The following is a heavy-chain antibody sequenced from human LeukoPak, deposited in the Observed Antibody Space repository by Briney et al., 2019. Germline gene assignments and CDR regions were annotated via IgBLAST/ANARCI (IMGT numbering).Heavy chain of an antibody. CDR1: GGSISSYY. V-gene: IGHV4-59*12. CDR3: ARGGGVLRYFDWLNY. Sequence: PSETLSLTCTVSGGSISSYYWSWIRQPPGKGLEWIGYIYYSGSTNYNPSLKSRVTISVDTSKNQFSLKLNSVTAADTAVYYCARGGGVLRYFDWLNYWGQGTLVTVSS. J-gene: IGHJ4*02. CDR2: IYYSGST. D-gene: IGHD3-9*01.